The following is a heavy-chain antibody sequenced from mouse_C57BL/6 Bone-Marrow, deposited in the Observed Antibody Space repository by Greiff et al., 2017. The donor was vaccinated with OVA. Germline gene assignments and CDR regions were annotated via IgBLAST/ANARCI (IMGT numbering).Heavy chain of an antibody. CDR2: ISNGGGST. CDR1: GFTFSDYY. D-gene: IGHD1-1*01. J-gene: IGHJ4*01. Sequence: DVQLVESGGGLVQPGGSLKLSCAASGFTFSDYYMYWVRQTPEKRLEWVAYISNGGGSTYYPDTVKGRFTISRDNAKNTLYLQMSRLKSEDTAMYYCARQGNYYGSSYDYAMDYWGQGTSVTVSS. CDR3: ARQGNYYGSSYDYAMDY. V-gene: IGHV5-12*01.